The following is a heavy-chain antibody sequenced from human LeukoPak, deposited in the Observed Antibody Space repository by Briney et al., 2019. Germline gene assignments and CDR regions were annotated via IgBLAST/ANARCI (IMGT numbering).Heavy chain of an antibody. CDR3: ASRYQGDNYGMVV. CDR2: ITGRSNTI. V-gene: IGHV3-48*01. D-gene: IGHD2-2*01. CDR1: GFIFSNYS. Sequence: GGSLRLFCSGSGFIFSNYSMNWVRQAPGQGPEWIAYITGRSNTIYYAESVKGRFTISRDNGKNSLYLQMNNLTAEDTAVYYCASRYQGDNYGMVVWGQGTTVTVSS. J-gene: IGHJ6*02.